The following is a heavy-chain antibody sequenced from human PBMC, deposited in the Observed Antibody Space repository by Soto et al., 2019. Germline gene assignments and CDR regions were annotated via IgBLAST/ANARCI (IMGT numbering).Heavy chain of an antibody. J-gene: IGHJ4*02. CDR3: AVSGYCSSTSCYMARDY. CDR1: GGSFSGYY. V-gene: IGHV4-34*01. CDR2: INHSGST. D-gene: IGHD2-2*02. Sequence: QVQLQQWGAGLLQPSETLSLTCAVYGGSFSGYYWSWIRQPPGKGLEWIGDINHSGSTNDTPSLMRRVTMSEDTSKNQLSLKLGSVTAADTAVDYCAVSGYCSSTSCYMARDYWGQGTLVTVSS.